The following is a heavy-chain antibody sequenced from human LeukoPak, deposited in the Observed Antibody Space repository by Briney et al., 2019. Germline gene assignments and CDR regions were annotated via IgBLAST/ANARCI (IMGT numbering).Heavy chain of an antibody. CDR1: GFTFDDYA. J-gene: IGHJ3*02. Sequence: GGSLRLSCAASGFTFDDYAMPWVRQAPGKGLEWVSGISWNSGSIGYADSVKGRFTISRDNAKNSLYLQMNSLRAEDTALYYCAKDTYGNDAFDIWGQGTMVTVSS. V-gene: IGHV3-9*01. D-gene: IGHD4-17*01. CDR3: AKDTYGNDAFDI. CDR2: ISWNSGSI.